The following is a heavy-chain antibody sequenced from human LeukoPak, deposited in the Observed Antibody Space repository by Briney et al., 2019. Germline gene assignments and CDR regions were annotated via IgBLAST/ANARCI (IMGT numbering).Heavy chain of an antibody. CDR1: SGSISSYF. D-gene: IGHD7-27*01. CDR2: VHYSGTT. V-gene: IGHV4-59*01. CDR3: ARVLNWGSFNYYFGMDV. J-gene: IGHJ6*02. Sequence: PSETLSLTCIVSSGSISSYFWSWIRQPPGKGLEWIGYVHYSGTTNYNPSLRGRVTISVDTSKNQFSLKLGSVTAADTAVYYCARVLNWGSFNYYFGMDVWGQGTTVTVSS.